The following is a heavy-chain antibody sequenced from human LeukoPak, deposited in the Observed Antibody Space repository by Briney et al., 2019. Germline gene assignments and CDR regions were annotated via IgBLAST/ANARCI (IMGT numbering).Heavy chain of an antibody. CDR1: GFIVSSNY. V-gene: IGHV3-66*01. D-gene: IGHD5-18*01. J-gene: IGHJ4*02. Sequence: PGGSLRLPCAGSGFIVSSNYMSWVRQAAGKGLEWVSVIYGSSRTYYADSVKGRFTISRDNSKNTVYLQMDSLRAEDTAVYYCARDRADGYNYGDYFDNWGQGTLVTVSS. CDR2: IYGSSRT. CDR3: ARDRADGYNYGDYFDN.